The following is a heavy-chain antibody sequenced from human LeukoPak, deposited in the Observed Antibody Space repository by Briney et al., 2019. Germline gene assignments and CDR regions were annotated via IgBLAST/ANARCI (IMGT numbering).Heavy chain of an antibody. CDR1: GFTFSSYG. CDR2: IRYDGSNK. D-gene: IGHD3-10*01. V-gene: IGHV3-30*02. CDR3: AKAPSITMVRGVISYYYGMDV. J-gene: IGHJ6*02. Sequence: GGSLRLSCAASGFTFSSYGMHWVRQAPGEGLEWVAFIRYDGSNKYYADSVKGRFTISRDNSKNTLYLQMNSLRAEDTAVYYCAKAPSITMVRGVISYYYGMDVWGQGTTVTVSS.